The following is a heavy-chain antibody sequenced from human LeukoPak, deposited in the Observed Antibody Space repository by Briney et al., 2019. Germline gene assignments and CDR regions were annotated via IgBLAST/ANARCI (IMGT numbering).Heavy chain of an antibody. J-gene: IGHJ6*02. Sequence: SETLSPTCTVSGGSISSYYWSWIRQPPGKGLEWIGYIYYSGSTNYNPSLKSRVTISVDTSKNQFSLKLSSVTAADTAVYYCARVVYSYGYYYYYYSMDVWGQGTTVTVSS. V-gene: IGHV4-59*01. CDR1: GGSISSYY. CDR3: ARVVYSYGYYYYYYSMDV. CDR2: IYYSGST. D-gene: IGHD5-18*01.